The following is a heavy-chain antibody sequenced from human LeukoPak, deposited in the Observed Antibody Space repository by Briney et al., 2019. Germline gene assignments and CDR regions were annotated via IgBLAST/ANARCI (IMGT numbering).Heavy chain of an antibody. D-gene: IGHD3-3*01. Sequence: PSETLSLTCTVSGGSMSSSSYYWGWIRQPPGKGLEWIGIIYYSGSTYYNPSLKSRVTISIDTSKNQFSLKLSSVTAADSALYYCAKLESPYYYAMDVWGQGTTVTVSS. CDR2: IYYSGST. V-gene: IGHV4-39*07. CDR1: GGSMSSSSYY. J-gene: IGHJ6*02. CDR3: AKLESPYYYAMDV.